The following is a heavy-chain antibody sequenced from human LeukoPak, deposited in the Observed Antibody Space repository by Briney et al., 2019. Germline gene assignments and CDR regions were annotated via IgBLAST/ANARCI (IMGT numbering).Heavy chain of an antibody. CDR1: GGSIGTDY. Sequence: PSETLSLTCTVSGGSIGTDYWGWIRQPPGKGLEWIGNIYHSGSTYYNPSLKTRVTISVDTSKNQFSLKLSSVTAADTAVYYCARDPAAAGTDYWGQGTLVTVSS. J-gene: IGHJ4*02. D-gene: IGHD6-13*01. CDR2: IYHSGST. V-gene: IGHV4-38-2*02. CDR3: ARDPAAAGTDY.